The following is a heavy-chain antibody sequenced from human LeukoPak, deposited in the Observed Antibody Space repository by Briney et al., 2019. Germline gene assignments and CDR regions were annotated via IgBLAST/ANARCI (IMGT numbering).Heavy chain of an antibody. V-gene: IGHV1-69*05. CDR1: GGTFSSYA. CDR2: IIPIFSTA. CDR3: AREDGYNFSPYGAFDI. J-gene: IGHJ3*02. D-gene: IGHD5-24*01. Sequence: SVKVSCKASGGTFSSYAISWVRQAPGQGLEWMGGIIPIFSTANYAQKFQGRVTITTDESTSTAYMELSSLRSEDTAVYYCAREDGYNFSPYGAFDIWGQGTMVTVSS.